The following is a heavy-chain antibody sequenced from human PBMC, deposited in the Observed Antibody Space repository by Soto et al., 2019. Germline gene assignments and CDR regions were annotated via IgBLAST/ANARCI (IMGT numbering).Heavy chain of an antibody. J-gene: IGHJ6*02. CDR3: ARDSLMVVAATFGSYYYGMDV. V-gene: IGHV4-4*07. CDR1: GGSISSYY. D-gene: IGHD2-15*01. CDR2: IYTSGST. Sequence: SETLSLTCTVSGGSISSYYWSWIRQPAGEGLEWIGRIYTSGSTNYNPSLKSRVTMSVDTPKNQFSLKLSSVTAADTAVYYCARDSLMVVAATFGSYYYGMDVWGQGTTVTVSS.